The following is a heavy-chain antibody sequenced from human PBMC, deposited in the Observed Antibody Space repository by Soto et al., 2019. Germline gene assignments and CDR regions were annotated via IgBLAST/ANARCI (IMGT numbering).Heavy chain of an antibody. CDR2: INQDGSAK. J-gene: IGHJ4*02. Sequence: EVQLVESGGGLVQPGGSLRLSCAASGFTFNNYYMVWVRQAPGRGLEWVANINQDGSAKYYVDSVKGRFTISRDNAKSSLFLQLNSLRDEDTAIYYCGREFGGNHWGQGYLVNVSS. D-gene: IGHD2-15*01. CDR3: GREFGGNH. V-gene: IGHV3-7*05. CDR1: GFTFNNYY.